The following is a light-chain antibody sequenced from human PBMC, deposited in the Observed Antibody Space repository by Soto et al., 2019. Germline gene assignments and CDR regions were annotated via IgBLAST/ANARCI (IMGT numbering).Light chain of an antibody. CDR2: ATS. Sequence: DIQMTQSPSSLSASVGDRVTITCRASQSIGSCLNWYQQKPGKAPKLLIYATSSLQSGVPSRFSGSESGTDFTLTISSQQPEDFATDYCQQSYSTPWTFGHGTKVEIK. CDR3: QQSYSTPWT. J-gene: IGKJ1*01. CDR1: QSIGSC. V-gene: IGKV1-39*01.